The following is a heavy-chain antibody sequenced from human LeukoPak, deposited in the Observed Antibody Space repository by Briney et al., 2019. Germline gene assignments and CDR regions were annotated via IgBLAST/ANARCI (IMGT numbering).Heavy chain of an antibody. Sequence: SETLSLTCTVSGGSISIYYWSWIRQPPGKGLEWIGYIYNSGSTNYNPSLKSRVTISVDTSKNQFSLKLTSVTAADTAVYYCARAPTYYYDSSGYYQDAFDIWGQGTMVTVSS. CDR1: GGSISIYY. V-gene: IGHV4-59*01. J-gene: IGHJ3*02. D-gene: IGHD3-22*01. CDR2: IYNSGST. CDR3: ARAPTYYYDSSGYYQDAFDI.